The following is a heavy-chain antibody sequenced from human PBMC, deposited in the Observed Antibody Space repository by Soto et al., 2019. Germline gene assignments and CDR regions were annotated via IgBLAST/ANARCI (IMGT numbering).Heavy chain of an antibody. CDR3: AKSDSGSYSPYFDY. CDR1: GYTFTSYY. V-gene: IGHV1-46*01. D-gene: IGHD1-26*01. J-gene: IGHJ4*02. Sequence: ASVKGSCKASGYTFTSYYIHWVRQAPGQGLEWMGMINPGGGSTTYAQNFQGRVTVTRDTSTSTVYMELSSLRSEDTAVYYCAKSDSGSYSPYFDYWGQGPLVTVSS. CDR2: INPGGGST.